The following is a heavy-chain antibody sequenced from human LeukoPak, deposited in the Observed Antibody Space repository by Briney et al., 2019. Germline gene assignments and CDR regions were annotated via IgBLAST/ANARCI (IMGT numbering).Heavy chain of an antibody. CDR1: GGSISSSSYY. CDR3: AKVNSPTDY. Sequence: PSETLSLTCTVSGGSISSSSYYWGWIRQPPGKGLEWIGSIYYSGSTNYNPSLKSRVTISVDTSKNQFSLKLSSVTAADTAVYYCAKVNSPTDYWGQGTLVTVSS. V-gene: IGHV4-39*07. CDR2: IYYSGST. J-gene: IGHJ4*02.